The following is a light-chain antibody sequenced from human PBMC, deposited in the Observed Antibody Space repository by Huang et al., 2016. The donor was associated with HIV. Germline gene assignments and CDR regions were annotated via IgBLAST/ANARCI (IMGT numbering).Light chain of an antibody. CDR3: QQYDDWPPYT. J-gene: IGKJ2*01. CDR1: QRISIN. V-gene: IGKV3-15*01. CDR2: GAS. Sequence: EVVMTQSPATLSVSPGERATLSCRASQRISINVAWYQQKPGQAPRLLIYGASTRATGIPARLSGSGSGTEFNLTISGLQSEDYAVYFCQQYDDWPPYTFGQGTKLEIK.